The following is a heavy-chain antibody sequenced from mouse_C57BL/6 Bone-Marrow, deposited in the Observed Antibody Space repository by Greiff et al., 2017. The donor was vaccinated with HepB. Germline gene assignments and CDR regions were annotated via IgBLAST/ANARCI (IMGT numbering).Heavy chain of an antibody. Sequence: VKLQQSDAELVKPGASVKISCKVSGYTFTDHTIHWVKQRPEQGLEWIGYIYPRDGSTKYNEKLKCKATLTADKSSSTAYMHLNSLTSEDSAVYFCARGETNWDGDYWGQGTTLTVSS. V-gene: IGHV1-78*01. CDR2: IYPRDGST. J-gene: IGHJ2*01. CDR3: ARGETNWDGDY. CDR1: GYTFTDHT. D-gene: IGHD4-1*01.